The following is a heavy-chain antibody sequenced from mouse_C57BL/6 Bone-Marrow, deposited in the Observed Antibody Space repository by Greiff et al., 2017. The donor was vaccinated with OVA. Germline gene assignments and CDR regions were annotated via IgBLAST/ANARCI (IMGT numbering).Heavy chain of an antibody. CDR1: GYTFTSYW. CDR2: IDPNSGGT. D-gene: IGHD1-1*01. J-gene: IGHJ3*01. CDR3: ARGYYGSSYVEGFAY. V-gene: IGHV1-72*01. Sequence: VQLQQSGAELVKPGASVKLSCKASGYTFTSYWMHWVKQRPGRGLEWIGRIDPNSGGTKYNEKFKSKATLTVDKPSSTAYMQLSSLTSEDSAVYYCARGYYGSSYVEGFAYWGQGTLVTVSA.